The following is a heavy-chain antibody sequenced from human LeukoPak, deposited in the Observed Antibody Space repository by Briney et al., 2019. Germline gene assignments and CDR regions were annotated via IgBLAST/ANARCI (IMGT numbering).Heavy chain of an antibody. CDR2: KNPNSGRT. V-gene: IGHV1-8*01. Sequence: ASVKVSCKASGYTFTSYDINWVRQATGQGLEWMGWKNPNSGRTGFAQKFQGRLTMTTDTSISTAYMELSSLTSEDTAVYYCARGPVSTHGMDAWGQGTTVTVSS. CDR1: GYTFTSYD. CDR3: ARGPVSTHGMDA. J-gene: IGHJ6*02. D-gene: IGHD2-2*01.